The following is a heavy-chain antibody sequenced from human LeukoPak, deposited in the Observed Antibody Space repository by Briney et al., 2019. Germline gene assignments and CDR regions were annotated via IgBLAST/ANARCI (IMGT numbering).Heavy chain of an antibody. CDR3: ARGDRYYDILTGYYRGGLDGY. CDR1: GGSFSSGSYY. J-gene: IGHJ4*02. D-gene: IGHD3-9*01. Sequence: SETLSLTCTVSGGSFSSGSYYWSWIRQPPGKGLEWIGYIYYSGSTNYNPSLKSRVTISVDTSKNQFSLKLSSVTAADTAVYYCARGDRYYDILTGYYRGGLDGYWGQGTLVTVSS. V-gene: IGHV4-61*01. CDR2: IYYSGST.